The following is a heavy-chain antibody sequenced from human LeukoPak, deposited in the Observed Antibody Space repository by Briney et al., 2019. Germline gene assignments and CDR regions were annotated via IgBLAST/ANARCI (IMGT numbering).Heavy chain of an antibody. D-gene: IGHD3-9*01. J-gene: IGHJ4*02. V-gene: IGHV3-23*01. CDR3: AKAAYYDILTALCDY. CDR2: ISGTGGRI. Sequence: GGSLRLSCAPSGITFSSYAMSWVRQAPGKGLEWVSAISGTGGRIYYGDSVKGRFTISRDNSKNTLYLQMNSLRAEDTAVYYCAKAAYYDILTALCDYWGQGTLVTVSS. CDR1: GITFSSYA.